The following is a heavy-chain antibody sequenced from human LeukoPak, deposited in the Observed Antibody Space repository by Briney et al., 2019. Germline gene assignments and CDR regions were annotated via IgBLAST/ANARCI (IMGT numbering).Heavy chain of an antibody. J-gene: IGHJ4*02. CDR3: ARDANSIVVVVELPDY. CDR2: IYSGTT. D-gene: IGHD2-15*01. V-gene: IGHV3-66*03. CDR1: GFSVSDNS. Sequence: GGSLRLSCTVSGFSVSDNSMSWVRQAPGKGLEWVSFIYSGTTHYSDSVKGRFTISRDNSKNTLYLQMNSLRAEDTAVYYCARDANSIVVVVELPDYWGQGTLVTVSS.